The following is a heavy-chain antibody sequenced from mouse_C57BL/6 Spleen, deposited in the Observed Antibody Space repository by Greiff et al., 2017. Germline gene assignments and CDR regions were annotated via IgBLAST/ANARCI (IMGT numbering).Heavy chain of an antibody. D-gene: IGHD1-1*01. CDR2: ISSGGSYT. J-gene: IGHJ2*01. CDR3: ARGGFYYGSSGYYFDY. V-gene: IGHV5-6*01. CDR1: GFTFSSYG. Sequence: EVQGVESGGDLVKPGGSPKLSCAASGFTFSSYGMSWVRQTPDKRLEWVATISSGGSYTYYPDSVKGRFTISRDNAKNTLYLQMSSLKSEDTAMYYCARGGFYYGSSGYYFDYWGQGTTLTVSS.